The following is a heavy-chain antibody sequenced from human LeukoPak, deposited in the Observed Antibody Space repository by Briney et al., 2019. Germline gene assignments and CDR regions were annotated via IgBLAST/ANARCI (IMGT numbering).Heavy chain of an antibody. CDR3: ARVSYYDILSPPYYFDF. D-gene: IGHD3-9*01. Sequence: GGSLRLSCAVSGFSFNDYAMTWVRQAPGKGLEWVTAIGSSGDNTYYAASVKGRLAISRDTSKNTLYLQMDSLRAEDTAVYFCARVSYYDILSPPYYFDFWGQGTLLTVSS. V-gene: IGHV3-23*01. CDR2: IGSSGDNT. CDR1: GFSFNDYA. J-gene: IGHJ4*02.